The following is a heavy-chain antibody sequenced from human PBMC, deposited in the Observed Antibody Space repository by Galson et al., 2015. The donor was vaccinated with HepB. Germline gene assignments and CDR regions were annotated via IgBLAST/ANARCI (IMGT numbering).Heavy chain of an antibody. D-gene: IGHD5-18*01. CDR2: ISAYNGNT. V-gene: IGHV1-18*01. J-gene: IGHJ6*02. Sequence: SVKVSCKASGYTFTSYGISWVRQAPGQGLEWMGWISAYNGNTNYAQKLQGRVTMTTDTSTSTAYMELRSLRSDDTAVYYCARDQVASDTWIQLWLRHYGMDVWGQGTTVTVSS. CDR3: ARDQVASDTWIQLWLRHYGMDV. CDR1: GYTFTSYG.